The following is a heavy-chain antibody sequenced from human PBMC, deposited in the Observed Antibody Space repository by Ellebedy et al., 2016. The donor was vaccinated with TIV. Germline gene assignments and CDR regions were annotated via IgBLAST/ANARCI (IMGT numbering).Heavy chain of an antibody. D-gene: IGHD4-23*01. CDR1: GYTFTNFG. CDR2: VSPYNGNT. V-gene: IGHV1-18*01. J-gene: IGHJ2*01. CDR3: ARDSDYGGVTNHWYFKL. Sequence: ASVKVSCXASGYTFTNFGISWVRQAPGQGLEWMGWVSPYNGNTNYAQKFQARVTMTTATSTSTAYMELRSLRSDDTALYFCARDSDYGGVTNHWYFKLWGRGTLVTVSS.